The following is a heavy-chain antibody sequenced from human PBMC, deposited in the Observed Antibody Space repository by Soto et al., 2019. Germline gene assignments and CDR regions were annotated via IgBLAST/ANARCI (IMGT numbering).Heavy chain of an antibody. CDR3: AREGGRYCTGGSCQVDY. CDR2: IYYSGNT. V-gene: IGHV4-39*02. CDR1: GGSISSSSYY. Sequence: QLQLQESGPGLVKPSETLSLTCTVSGGSISSSSYYWGWIRQPPGKGLEWIGSIYYSGNTYYTPSLERRVTISVDASKNQFSLKLSSVTAADTAVYYCAREGGRYCTGGSCQVDYWGLGTLVTVSS. J-gene: IGHJ4*02. D-gene: IGHD2-15*01.